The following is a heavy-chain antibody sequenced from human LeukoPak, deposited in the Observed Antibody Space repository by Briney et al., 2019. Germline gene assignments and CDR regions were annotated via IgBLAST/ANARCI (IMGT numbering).Heavy chain of an antibody. CDR3: ARNYCDTKTYYFDY. Sequence: GALRLSCAASGFTFDDYTMHWFRQAPGNCLEWVSLISWDGGSTYYADSVKGRFTISRDNSKNSLYLQMNSLRTEDTALYYCARNYCDTKTYYFDYWGQGTLVTVSS. D-gene: IGHD3-22*01. J-gene: IGHJ4*02. CDR1: GFTFDDYT. V-gene: IGHV3-43*01. CDR2: ISWDGGST.